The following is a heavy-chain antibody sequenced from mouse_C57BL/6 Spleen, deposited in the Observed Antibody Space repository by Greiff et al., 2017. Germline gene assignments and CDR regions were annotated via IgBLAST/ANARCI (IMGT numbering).Heavy chain of an antibody. Sequence: HVQLQQPGAELVRPGSSVKLSCKASGYTFTSYWMHWVKQRPIQGLEWIGNIDPSDSDTHYNQKFKDKATLTVDKSSSTAYMQRSSMTSEDSAVYYWARNYYGGSYGYFDVWGTGTTVTVSS. CDR3: ARNYYGGSYGYFDV. V-gene: IGHV1-52*01. CDR2: IDPSDSDT. D-gene: IGHD1-1*01. J-gene: IGHJ1*03. CDR1: GYTFTSYW.